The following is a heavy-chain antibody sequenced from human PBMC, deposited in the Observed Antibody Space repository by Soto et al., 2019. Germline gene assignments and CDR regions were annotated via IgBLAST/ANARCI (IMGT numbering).Heavy chain of an antibody. CDR2: ISAHNGNT. CDR1: GYAFTTYG. Sequence: QVHLVQSGAEVKKPGASVKVSCKGSGYAFTTYGITWVRQAPGQGLEWMGWISAHNGNTNYAQKLQGRVTVTRDTSASTAYIDLRSLRYDYTAVNYCARGRYGDYWGEGALVTVSS. J-gene: IGHJ4*02. V-gene: IGHV1-18*01. CDR3: ARGRYGDY. D-gene: IGHD1-1*01.